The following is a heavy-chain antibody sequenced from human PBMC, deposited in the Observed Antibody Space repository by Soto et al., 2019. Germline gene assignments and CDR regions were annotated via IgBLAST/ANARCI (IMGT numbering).Heavy chain of an antibody. V-gene: IGHV4-39*01. D-gene: IGHD3-3*01. CDR1: GGSISSSSYY. CDR3: ASLTIFNYFDY. Sequence: SETLSLTCTVSGGSISSSSYYWGWIRQPPGKGLEWIGSIYYSGSTYYNPSLKSRVTISVDTSKNQFSLKLSSVTAADTAVYYCASLTIFNYFDYWGQGTLVTVSS. CDR2: IYYSGST. J-gene: IGHJ4*02.